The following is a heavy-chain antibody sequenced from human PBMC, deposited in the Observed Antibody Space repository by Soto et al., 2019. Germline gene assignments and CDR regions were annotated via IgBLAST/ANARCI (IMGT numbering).Heavy chain of an antibody. Sequence: EVPLLESGGGLVQPGGSLRLFCAVSGFTVSSYVMSWVRQAPGKGLEWVSGISGSGGNTYYADSVKGRFTISRDNSKNTLFLQMNSLRVDDTAVYYCTKGWLDYWGQGALVTVSS. J-gene: IGHJ4*02. D-gene: IGHD2-15*01. CDR3: TKGWLDY. V-gene: IGHV3-23*01. CDR1: GFTVSSYV. CDR2: ISGSGGNT.